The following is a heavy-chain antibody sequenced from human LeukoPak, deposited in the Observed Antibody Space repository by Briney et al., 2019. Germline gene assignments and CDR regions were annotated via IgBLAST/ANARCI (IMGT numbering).Heavy chain of an antibody. V-gene: IGHV4-34*01. CDR1: GGSFSGYY. CDR3: ARASRKFDY. Sequence: PSETLSLTCAVYGGSFSGYYWSWIRQPPGKGLEWIGEINHSGSNNYNPYLKRRVTITVDTSKNKFSQKQRYVTAADTAVYYCARASRKFDYWGQGTLVTVSS. CDR2: INHSGSN. J-gene: IGHJ4*02.